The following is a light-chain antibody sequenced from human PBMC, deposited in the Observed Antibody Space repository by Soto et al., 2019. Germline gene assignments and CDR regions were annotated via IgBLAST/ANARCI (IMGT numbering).Light chain of an antibody. Sequence: EIILTQSPATLSVSPGERATLSCRASQRLSRALAWYQQKPGQAPSLLIYGVSARATGVPARFSGSGSGTEFTLNISSLQSEDSAVYYCQQYGSSPSTFGQGTRLEIK. V-gene: IGKV3-15*01. CDR3: QQYGSSPST. CDR1: QRLSRA. CDR2: GVS. J-gene: IGKJ5*01.